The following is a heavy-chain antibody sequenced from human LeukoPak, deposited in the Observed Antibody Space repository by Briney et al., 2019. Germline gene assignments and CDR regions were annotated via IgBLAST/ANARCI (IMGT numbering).Heavy chain of an antibody. CDR1: GFTLSDYW. CDR2: LKQDGSEK. J-gene: IGHJ4*02. Sequence: GGSLRLSCAASGFTLSDYWMNWVRQAPGKGLEWVANLKQDGSEKYYVDSVKGRFTISRDNAKNSLYLQMGTLRAEDTAVYYCARANDYKFDYWGQGTLVTVSS. D-gene: IGHD3-10*01. CDR3: ARANDYKFDY. V-gene: IGHV3-7*04.